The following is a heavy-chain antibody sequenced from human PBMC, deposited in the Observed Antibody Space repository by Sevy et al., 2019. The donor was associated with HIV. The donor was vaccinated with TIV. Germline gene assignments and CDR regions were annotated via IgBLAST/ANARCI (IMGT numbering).Heavy chain of an antibody. Sequence: GESLKISCAASGFSFNKYGMHWVRQAPGEGLEWVAVIAYDGGNKYYTDSVKGRFTISRDNSKNTLYLQMNSLRAEDTAVYYCAKIPAGGSYVSYFDSWGQGTLVTVSS. D-gene: IGHD1-26*01. V-gene: IGHV3-30*18. CDR1: GFSFNKYG. J-gene: IGHJ4*02. CDR3: AKIPAGGSYVSYFDS. CDR2: IAYDGGNK.